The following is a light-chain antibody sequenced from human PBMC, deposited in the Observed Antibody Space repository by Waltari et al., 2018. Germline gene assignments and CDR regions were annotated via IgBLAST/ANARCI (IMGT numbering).Light chain of an antibody. CDR2: GAS. J-gene: IGKJ2*01. Sequence: ETVMMQSPATLSVSPGHGATLSCRASQSVGSNLAGYQQTLGQPPRLLIYGASTRATGIPARFSGSWSGTEFTLTISSLQSEDFAVYFCQRYDSWPYTFGQGTKLEI. CDR3: QRYDSWPYT. CDR1: QSVGSN. V-gene: IGKV3-15*01.